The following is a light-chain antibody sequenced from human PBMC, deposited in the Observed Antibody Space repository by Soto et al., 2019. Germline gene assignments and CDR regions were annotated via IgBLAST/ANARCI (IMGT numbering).Light chain of an antibody. J-gene: IGKJ5*01. CDR3: QQSYNTPIT. CDR1: RTIDNY. CDR2: ATS. Sequence: DIQMTQSPSSLSASLGDRVTITCRASRTIDNYLNWYQQKPGRAPELLVYATSSLRSGVPSRFTGGGSGTHFTLTISGLQPEDFATYFCQQSYNTPITFGQGTRREIK. V-gene: IGKV1-39*01.